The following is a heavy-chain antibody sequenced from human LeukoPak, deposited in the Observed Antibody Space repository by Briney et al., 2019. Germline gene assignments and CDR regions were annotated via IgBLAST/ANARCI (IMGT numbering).Heavy chain of an antibody. J-gene: IGHJ4*02. CDR3: AREPLPHEYSSGWYYDY. CDR1: GGSLSSGSYY. Sequence: SETLSLTCTVSGGSLSSGSYYWSWIRQPAGKGLEWIGRFYTSGSTNYNPSLKSRVTISVDTSKNQFSLNLNSVTAADTAVYYCAREPLPHEYSSGWYYDYWGQGTLVTVSS. V-gene: IGHV4-61*02. D-gene: IGHD6-19*01. CDR2: FYTSGST.